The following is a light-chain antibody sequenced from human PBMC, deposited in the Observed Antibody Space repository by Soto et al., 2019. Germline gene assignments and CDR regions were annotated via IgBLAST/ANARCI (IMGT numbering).Light chain of an antibody. CDR3: QQYEIWPLT. CDR1: QSVHNN. J-gene: IGKJ4*01. Sequence: EVVMTQSPATLSVSPGDRATLSCRASQSVHNNLAWYQHKPGQAPRLLIFDTSTRATDIPIRFTGGGSGTEFTLTISSLQSEDSAVYYCQQYEIWPLTFGGGTKVEIK. CDR2: DTS. V-gene: IGKV3-15*01.